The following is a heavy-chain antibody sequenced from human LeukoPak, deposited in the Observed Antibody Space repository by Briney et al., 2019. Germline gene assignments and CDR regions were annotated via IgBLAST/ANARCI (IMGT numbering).Heavy chain of an antibody. V-gene: IGHV3-21*01. CDR2: ISSSSSYI. Sequence: GGSLRLSCAASGFTFSSYSMNWVRQAPGKGLEWVSSISSSSSYIYYADSVKGRFTISRDNAKNSLYLQINSLRAEDTAVYYCARAYCGGDCSIDYWGQGTLVTVSS. D-gene: IGHD2-21*02. J-gene: IGHJ4*02. CDR3: ARAYCGGDCSIDY. CDR1: GFTFSSYS.